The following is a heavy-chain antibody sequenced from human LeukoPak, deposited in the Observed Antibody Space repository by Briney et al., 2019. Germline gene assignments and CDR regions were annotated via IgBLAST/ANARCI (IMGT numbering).Heavy chain of an antibody. V-gene: IGHV3-48*03. Sequence: GGSLRLSCAASGFTFSAYEMNWVRQAPGRGLEWVSYISSSGSTIYYADSVRGRFTMSRDNAKTLYLQTNSLRAEDTAVYYCARAPGYTSGGRGHYFDYWGQGTLVTVSS. D-gene: IGHD6-19*01. CDR3: ARAPGYTSGGRGHYFDY. J-gene: IGHJ4*02. CDR2: ISSSGSTI. CDR1: GFTFSAYE.